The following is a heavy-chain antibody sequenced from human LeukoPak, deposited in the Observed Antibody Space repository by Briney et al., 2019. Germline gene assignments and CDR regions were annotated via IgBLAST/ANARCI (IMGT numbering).Heavy chain of an antibody. D-gene: IGHD4-17*01. V-gene: IGHV3-23*01. CDR2: ISASGGGT. Sequence: GGSLRLSCAASGFTFSSYAMSWVRQAAGMGLEWVSSISASGGGTYYADSVKGRFTISRDNSKNTLYLQLSSLRADGTAVYHCAKERDGDYVRYTHYWGQGTLVTVSS. CDR1: GFTFSSYA. CDR3: AKERDGDYVRYTHY. J-gene: IGHJ4*02.